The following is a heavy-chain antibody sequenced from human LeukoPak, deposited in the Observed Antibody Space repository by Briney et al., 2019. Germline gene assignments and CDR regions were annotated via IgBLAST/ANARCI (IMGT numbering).Heavy chain of an antibody. CDR3: ARDRRRELLQAFDI. CDR1: GGTISRNY. J-gene: IGHJ3*02. V-gene: IGHV4-59*13. CDR2: THYSDST. Sequence: SETLSLTCTVSGGTISRNYWSWIRQPPGKGLEWIAYTHYSDSTNYNPSLKSRLTISLDASKNQFSLQLGSVTAADTALYYRARDRRRELLQAFDICGQGTMVTVSS. D-gene: IGHD1-7*01.